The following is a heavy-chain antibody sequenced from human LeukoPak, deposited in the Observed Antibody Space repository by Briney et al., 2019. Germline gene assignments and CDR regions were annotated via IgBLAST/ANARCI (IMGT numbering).Heavy chain of an antibody. CDR1: GFTFSSYS. CDR2: ISSSGSYI. V-gene: IGHV3-21*01. CDR3: ARPTWTNYMDV. Sequence: GGSLRLSCAASGFTFSSYSMNWVRQAPGKGLEWVSSISSSGSYIYYADSVKGRFTIPRDNAKNSVSLQMNSLRAEDTAVYFCARPTWTNYMDVWGKGTAVTISS. D-gene: IGHD3/OR15-3a*01. J-gene: IGHJ6*03.